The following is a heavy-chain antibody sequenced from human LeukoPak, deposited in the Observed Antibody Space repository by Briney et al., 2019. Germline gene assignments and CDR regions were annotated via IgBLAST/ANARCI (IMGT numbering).Heavy chain of an antibody. Sequence: ASVKVSCKASGGTFSSYAISWVRQAPGQGLEWIGGIIPIFGTANYAQKFQGRVTITTDESTSTAYMELSSLRSEDTAVYYCATVATGTTNYYYYMDVWGKGTTVTVSS. CDR2: IIPIFGTA. CDR3: ATVATGTTNYYYYMDV. D-gene: IGHD1-7*01. CDR1: GGTFSSYA. V-gene: IGHV1-69*05. J-gene: IGHJ6*03.